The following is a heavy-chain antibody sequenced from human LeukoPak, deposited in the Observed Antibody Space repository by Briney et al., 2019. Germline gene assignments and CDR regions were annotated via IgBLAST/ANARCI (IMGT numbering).Heavy chain of an antibody. CDR1: GFTSSDPY. Sequence: GGSLRLSCAASGFTSSDPYMDWVRQAPGKGLEWIGRSRNKANSYSTEYAASVKGRFTISRDESENSLYLQMNGLKTEDTAVYYCGVGASIANYYSYMDVWGKGTTVTVSS. V-gene: IGHV3-72*01. D-gene: IGHD1-26*01. J-gene: IGHJ6*03. CDR2: SRNKANSYST. CDR3: GVGASIANYYSYMDV.